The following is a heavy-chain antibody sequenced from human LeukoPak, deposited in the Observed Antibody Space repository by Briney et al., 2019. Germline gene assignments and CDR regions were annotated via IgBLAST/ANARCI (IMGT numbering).Heavy chain of an antibody. CDR2: IYYSGST. D-gene: IGHD3-22*01. CDR1: GGSISSGGYY. Sequence: SETLSLTCTVSGGSISSGGYYWSWIRQHPGKGLEWIGYIYYSGSTYYNPSLKSRVTISVDTSKNQFSLKLSSVTAADTAMYYCARDSDSSGTDYWGQGTLVTVSS. J-gene: IGHJ4*02. V-gene: IGHV4-31*03. CDR3: ARDSDSSGTDY.